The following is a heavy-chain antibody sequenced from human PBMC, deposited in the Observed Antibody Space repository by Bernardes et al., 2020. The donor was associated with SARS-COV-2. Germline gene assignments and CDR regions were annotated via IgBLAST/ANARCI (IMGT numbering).Heavy chain of an antibody. CDR2: IWYDGSNK. V-gene: IGHV3-33*01. J-gene: IGHJ6*02. CDR1: GFTCSSYG. D-gene: IGHD3-22*01. Sequence: GGSLRLSCAASGFTCSSYGMHWVRQAPGKGLEWVAVIWYDGSNKYYADSVKGRFTISRDTSKNTLYLQMNSLRAEDTAVYYCARDATYYDSSGYYYPSYYYYGMDVWGQGTTVTVSS. CDR3: ARDATYYDSSGYYYPSYYYYGMDV.